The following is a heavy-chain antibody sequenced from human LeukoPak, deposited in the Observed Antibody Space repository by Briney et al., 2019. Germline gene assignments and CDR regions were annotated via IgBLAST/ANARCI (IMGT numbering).Heavy chain of an antibody. D-gene: IGHD3-22*01. Sequence: GGSLRLSCTASGFTFSTYAMSWVRQAPGKGLEWVSCISVGTDTTDYADSVKGRFTTSRDNSKNTLYLQMDSLRAEDTAVYYCAKEAGRDSSGYYYWYFDLWGRGTPVTVSS. CDR1: GFTFSTYA. CDR2: ISVGTDTT. J-gene: IGHJ2*01. CDR3: AKEAGRDSSGYYYWYFDL. V-gene: IGHV3-23*01.